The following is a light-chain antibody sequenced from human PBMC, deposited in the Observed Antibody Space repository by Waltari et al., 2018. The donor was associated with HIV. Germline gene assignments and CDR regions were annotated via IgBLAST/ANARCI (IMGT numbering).Light chain of an antibody. Sequence: QSALTQPAAVSGSPGQSITISCTGTNNYIGRYNLGSWYQKHPDRAPKLILYEDTKRPSGISSRFSGSKSRRTASLTISGLQAEDEADYYCCSYATGSTWVFGGGTKLTVL. CDR3: CSYATGSTWV. CDR1: NNYIGRYNL. V-gene: IGLV2-23*01. CDR2: EDT. J-gene: IGLJ3*02.